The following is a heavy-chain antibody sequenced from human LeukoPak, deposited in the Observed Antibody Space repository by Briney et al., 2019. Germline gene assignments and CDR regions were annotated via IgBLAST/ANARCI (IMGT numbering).Heavy chain of an antibody. CDR2: IYTSGST. Sequence: SETLSLTCTVSGGSISSYYWSWIRQPAGKGLEWIGRIYTSGSTNYNPSLKSRVTMSVDTSKNQFSLKPSSVTAADTAVFYCARFSSGWYLTYYFDYWGQGTLATVSS. D-gene: IGHD6-19*01. CDR1: GGSISSYY. V-gene: IGHV4-4*07. J-gene: IGHJ4*02. CDR3: ARFSSGWYLTYYFDY.